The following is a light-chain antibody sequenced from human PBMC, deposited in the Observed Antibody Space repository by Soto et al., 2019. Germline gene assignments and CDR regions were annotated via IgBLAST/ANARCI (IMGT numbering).Light chain of an antibody. CDR1: QGVGTN. CDR2: GAS. CDR3: QQYNNWPPWT. V-gene: IGKV3D-15*01. J-gene: IGKJ1*01. Sequence: EIVVTQSPATLSVSPGERATLSCRASQGVGTNLAWYQQRPGQAPRLLIYGASNRATGIPYRFSGSGSGTDFTLTISRLEPEDFAVYYCQQYNNWPPWTFGQGTKVDIK.